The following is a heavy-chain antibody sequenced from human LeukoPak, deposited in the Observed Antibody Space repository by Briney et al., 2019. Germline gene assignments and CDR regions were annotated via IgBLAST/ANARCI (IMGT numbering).Heavy chain of an antibody. V-gene: IGHV1-8*01. Sequence: EASVKVSCKASGYTFTSYDINWVRQATGQGLEWMGWMNPNSGNTGYAQKFQGRVTMTRNTSISTAYMELSSLRSEDTAVYYCARVGDVDTAMAGGFDYWGQGTLVTVSS. D-gene: IGHD5-18*01. J-gene: IGHJ4*02. CDR1: GYTFTSYD. CDR2: MNPNSGNT. CDR3: ARVGDVDTAMAGGFDY.